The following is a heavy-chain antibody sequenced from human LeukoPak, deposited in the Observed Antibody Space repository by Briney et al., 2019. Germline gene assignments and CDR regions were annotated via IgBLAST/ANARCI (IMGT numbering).Heavy chain of an antibody. J-gene: IGHJ4*02. V-gene: IGHV3-30*02. Sequence: GGSLRLSCAASGFTFITYGMHWVRQAPGKGLNWVAFIRSDGSNKYYADSVKGRFTISRDNSKNTLYLQMNSLRAEDTAVYYCAKEPYRYSYGYGYFDYWGQGTLVTVSS. CDR3: AKEPYRYSYGYGYFDY. CDR1: GFTFITYG. CDR2: IRSDGSNK. D-gene: IGHD5-18*01.